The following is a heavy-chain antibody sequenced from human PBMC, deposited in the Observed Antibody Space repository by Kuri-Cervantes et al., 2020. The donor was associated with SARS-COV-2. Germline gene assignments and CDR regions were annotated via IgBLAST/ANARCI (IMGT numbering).Heavy chain of an antibody. J-gene: IGHJ4*02. V-gene: IGHV4-38-2*01. CDR2: IYHSGST. CDR3: ARQGGYSSSSLDY. D-gene: IGHD6-6*01. CDR1: GYSISSGYY. Sequence: SETLSLTCAVSGYSISSGYYWGWIRQPPGKGLEWIGSIYHSGSTYHNPSLKSRVTISVDTSKNQFSLKLSSVTAADTAVYYCARQGGYSSSSLDYWGQGTLVTAPQ.